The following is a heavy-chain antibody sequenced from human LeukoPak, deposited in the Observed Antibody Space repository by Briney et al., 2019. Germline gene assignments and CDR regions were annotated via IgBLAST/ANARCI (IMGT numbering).Heavy chain of an antibody. Sequence: GGSLRLSCAASGFTFSSYGMHWVRQAPGKGLEWEAVISYDGSNKYYADSVKGRFTISRDNSKNTLYLQMNSLRAEDTAVYYCANNGDSGSPGYWGQGTLVTVSS. CDR3: ANNGDSGSPGY. V-gene: IGHV3-30*18. J-gene: IGHJ4*02. D-gene: IGHD1-26*01. CDR2: ISYDGSNK. CDR1: GFTFSSYG.